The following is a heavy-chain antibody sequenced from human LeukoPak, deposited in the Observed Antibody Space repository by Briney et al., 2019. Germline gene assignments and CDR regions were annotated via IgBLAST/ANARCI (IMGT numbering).Heavy chain of an antibody. D-gene: IGHD3-3*01. CDR1: GDSVSSNGAS. CDR2: TYYRSQQWHS. Sequence: SQTLSLTCAISGDSVSSNGASWNWIRQSPSRGLEWLGRTYYRSQQWHSDYAPSVKGRITLNPDTSKNQFSLQINSMTPEDTALYYCGRETDFGVVTNWGQGTLVTVSS. CDR3: GRETDFGVVTN. J-gene: IGHJ4*02. V-gene: IGHV6-1*01.